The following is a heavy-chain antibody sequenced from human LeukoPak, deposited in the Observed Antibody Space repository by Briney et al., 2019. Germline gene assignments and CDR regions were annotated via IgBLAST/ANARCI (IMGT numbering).Heavy chain of an antibody. D-gene: IGHD3-22*01. Sequence: ASVKVSCKASGYTFTGYYMHWVRQAPGQGLEWMGWINPNSGGTNYAQKFQGRVTITRDTSISAAYMELSRLRSDDSAVYYCARAQYYYDSSGYSDYWGQGTLVTVSS. CDR2: INPNSGGT. CDR1: GYTFTGYY. CDR3: ARAQYYYDSSGYSDY. V-gene: IGHV1-2*02. J-gene: IGHJ4*02.